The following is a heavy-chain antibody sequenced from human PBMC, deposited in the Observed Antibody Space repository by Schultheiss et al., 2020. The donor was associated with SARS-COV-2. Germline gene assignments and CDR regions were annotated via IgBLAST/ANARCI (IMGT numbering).Heavy chain of an antibody. D-gene: IGHD2-15*01. CDR3: ARGLTGYGLDV. CDR2: IYYSGST. V-gene: IGHV4-31*03. CDR1: GGSISSGGYY. J-gene: IGHJ6*02. Sequence: SQTLSLTCTVSGGSISSGGYYWSWIRQHPGKGLEWIGYIYYSGSTYYNPSLKSRVTISVDTSKNQFSLKLSFVTVADAAVYYCARGLTGYGLDVWGQGTTVTVSS.